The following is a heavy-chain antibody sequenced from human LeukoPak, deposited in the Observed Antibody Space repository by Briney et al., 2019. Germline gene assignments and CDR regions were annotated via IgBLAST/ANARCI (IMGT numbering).Heavy chain of an antibody. D-gene: IGHD1-26*01. CDR2: IYSSGST. V-gene: IGHV4-4*07. CDR3: ARMYSGTYGGIDY. J-gene: IGHJ4*02. CDR1: GGSISSYY. Sequence: SETLSLTCTVSGGSISSYYWSWIRQPAGEGLEWIGRIYSSGSTNYNPSLRSRVTLSVATSKNQFSLKLSSVTAADTAVYCCARMYSGTYGGIDYWGQGTLVTVSS.